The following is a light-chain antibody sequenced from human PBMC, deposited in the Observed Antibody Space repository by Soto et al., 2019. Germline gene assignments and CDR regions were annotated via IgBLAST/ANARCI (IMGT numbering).Light chain of an antibody. J-gene: IGKJ2*01. Sequence: DVVMTQSPLSLPVTLGQPASISCRSSQSLVYSDGNTYLNWVQQRPGQSPRRQIPKLSNRDSRVPHRCSRSGLGSDFTRNISRVEAEDVGVYYCLQCTHWPYTFSQGTKLVIK. CDR1: QSLVYSDGNTY. V-gene: IGKV2-30*01. CDR3: LQCTHWPYT. CDR2: KLS.